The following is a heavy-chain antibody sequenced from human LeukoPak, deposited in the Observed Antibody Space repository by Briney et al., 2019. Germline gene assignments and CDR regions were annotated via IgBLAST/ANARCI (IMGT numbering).Heavy chain of an antibody. CDR3: ARYCSGGCCQTFGY. Sequence: SETLSLTCTVSGGSISSGDYYWSWIRQPPGKGLEWIGYSYYSGSTYYNPSLKSRVTISVDTSKNQFSLKLSYVTADDKAVYYWARYCSGGCCQTFGYWGQGTLVTVPS. CDR2: SYYSGST. J-gene: IGHJ4*02. D-gene: IGHD2-15*01. V-gene: IGHV4-30-4*02. CDR1: GGSISSGDYY.